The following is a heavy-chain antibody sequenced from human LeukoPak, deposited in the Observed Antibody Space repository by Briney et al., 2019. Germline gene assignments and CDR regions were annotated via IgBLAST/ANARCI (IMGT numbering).Heavy chain of an antibody. D-gene: IGHD3-10*01. Sequence: GGSLRLSCAPSGFTFRSYAMTWVRQAPGKGLEWVSYISSSGSTIYYADSVKGRFTISRDNAKNSLYLQMNSLRAEDTAVYYCAKNARGYRGVFFDYWGQGTLVTVSS. CDR1: GFTFRSYA. CDR2: ISSSGSTI. J-gene: IGHJ4*02. V-gene: IGHV3-48*03. CDR3: AKNARGYRGVFFDY.